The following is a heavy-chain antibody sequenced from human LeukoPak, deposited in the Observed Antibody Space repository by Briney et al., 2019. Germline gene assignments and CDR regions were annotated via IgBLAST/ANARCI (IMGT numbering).Heavy chain of an antibody. D-gene: IGHD5-12*01. CDR3: ARDAPSGYSGYDRTLFDY. Sequence: PGGSLRLSCAASGFTFSSYAMSWVRQAPGKGLEWVSVIYSGGSTYYADSVKGRFTISRDNSKNTLYLQMNSLRAEDTAVYYCARDAPSGYSGYDRTLFDYWGQGTLVSVSS. CDR1: GFTFSSYA. J-gene: IGHJ4*02. V-gene: IGHV3-66*01. CDR2: IYSGGST.